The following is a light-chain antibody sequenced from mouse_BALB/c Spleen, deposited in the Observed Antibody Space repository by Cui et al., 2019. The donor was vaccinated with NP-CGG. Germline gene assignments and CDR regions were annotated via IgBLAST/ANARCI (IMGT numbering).Light chain of an antibody. J-gene: IGLJ1*01. CDR3: ALWYSNHWV. CDR1: TGAVTTSNY. V-gene: IGLV1*01. CDR2: GTN. Sequence: QAVATQESALTTSPGETVTLTCRSSTGAVTTSNYANWVQEKPDHLFTGLIGGTNNRVPGVPARFSGSLIGDKAALTITGAQTEDEAIYFCALWYSNHWVFGGGIKLTVL.